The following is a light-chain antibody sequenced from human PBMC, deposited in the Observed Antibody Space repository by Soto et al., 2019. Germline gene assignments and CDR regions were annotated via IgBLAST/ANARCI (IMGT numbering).Light chain of an antibody. Sequence: DFVMTQSPDSLAVSLGERATINCKSTQSVLYSSNNKNHLAWYQQKPGQPPRMLIYWASTRESGVSDRFSGGGSGTDFTLAISSLQAEDLAVYYCQQYYSTPYTFGGGTKLEIK. CDR2: WAS. J-gene: IGKJ2*01. CDR3: QQYYSTPYT. CDR1: QSVLYSSNNKNH. V-gene: IGKV4-1*01.